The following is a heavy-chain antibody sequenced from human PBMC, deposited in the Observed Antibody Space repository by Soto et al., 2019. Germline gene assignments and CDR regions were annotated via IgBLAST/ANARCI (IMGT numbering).Heavy chain of an antibody. CDR1: GFIFSEYY. CDR3: ARDTGGGYDY. J-gene: IGHJ4*02. Sequence: GFPGLSCAASGFIFSEYYIGWVPQVPGKGREWVGRTRNKANRYSPEYAPSVKGRFTISRHDLDDSMYLQMNSLKTEDTAVYYCARDTGGGYDYWGQGALVPVSS. CDR2: TRNKANRYSP. V-gene: IGHV3-72*01. D-gene: IGHD1-26*01.